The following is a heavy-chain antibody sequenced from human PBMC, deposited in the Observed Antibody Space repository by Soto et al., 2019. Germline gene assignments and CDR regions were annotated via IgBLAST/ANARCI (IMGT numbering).Heavy chain of an antibody. V-gene: IGHV4-34*01. CDR1: GGSFSGYY. J-gene: IGHJ4*02. Sequence: PSETLSLTCAVYGGSFSGYYWSWIRQPPGKGLEWIGEINHSGSTNYNPSLKSRVTISVDTSKNQFSLKLSSVTAADTAVYYCARGANYFGSGSYYNAANDFXYWSQGTLVTVSS. CDR3: ARGANYFGSGSYYNAANDFXY. CDR2: INHSGST. D-gene: IGHD3-10*01.